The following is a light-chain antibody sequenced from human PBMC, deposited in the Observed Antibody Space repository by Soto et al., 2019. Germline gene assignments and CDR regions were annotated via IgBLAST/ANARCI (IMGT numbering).Light chain of an antibody. Sequence: QSVLTQPPSVSGAQGQRVTISCTGSGSNIGAGYDVHWYQQLPRTAPKLLIYGNSNRPSGVPDRFSGSKSGTSASLAITGLQAEDEADYYCQSYDSSLSGWVFGGGTKLTVL. J-gene: IGLJ2*01. CDR2: GNS. CDR3: QSYDSSLSGWV. CDR1: GSNIGAGYD. V-gene: IGLV1-40*01.